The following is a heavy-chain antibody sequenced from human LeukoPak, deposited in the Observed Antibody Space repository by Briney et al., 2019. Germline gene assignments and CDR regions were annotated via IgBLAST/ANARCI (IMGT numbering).Heavy chain of an antibody. CDR3: ARERGYNSDY. Sequence: SETLSLTCTVSGGSISSHYWSWIRQPPGKGLEWIGYINYSGSTNYNPSLKSRVTISVDTSKNQFSLKLSSVTAADTAVYYCARERGYNSDYWGQGTLVTVSS. J-gene: IGHJ4*02. CDR2: INYSGST. V-gene: IGHV4-59*11. D-gene: IGHD5-24*01. CDR1: GGSISSHY.